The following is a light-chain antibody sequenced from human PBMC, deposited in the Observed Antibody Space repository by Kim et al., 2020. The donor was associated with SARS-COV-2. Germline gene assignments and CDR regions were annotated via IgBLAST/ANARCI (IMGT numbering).Light chain of an antibody. CDR3: AAWDDSLNGWV. V-gene: IGLV1-44*01. Sequence: GQRVTISCSGNSSNIGINTVDWYQQLPGTAPKLLIYSNDQRPSGVPDRFSGSKSGTSASLAISGLQSEDEADYYCAAWDDSLNGWVFGGGTQLTVL. CDR2: SND. J-gene: IGLJ3*02. CDR1: SSNIGINT.